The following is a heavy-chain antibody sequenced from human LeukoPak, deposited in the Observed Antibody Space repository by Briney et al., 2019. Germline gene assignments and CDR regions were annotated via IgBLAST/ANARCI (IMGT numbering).Heavy chain of an antibody. D-gene: IGHD6-13*01. V-gene: IGHV4-59*08. Sequence: SETLSLTCTVSGGSISSYYWSWIRQPPGKGLEWIGYIYYSGSTNYNPSLKSRVTISVDTSKNQFSLKLSSVTAADTAVYYCAVSSSWEYFDYWGQGTLVTVSS. CDR3: AVSSSWEYFDY. CDR2: IYYSGST. J-gene: IGHJ4*02. CDR1: GGSISSYY.